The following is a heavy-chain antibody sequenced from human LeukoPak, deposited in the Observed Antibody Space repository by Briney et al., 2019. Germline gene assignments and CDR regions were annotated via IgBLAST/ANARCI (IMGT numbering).Heavy chain of an antibody. CDR2: INPNSGDT. CDR1: GYTFTAYY. Sequence: ASVKVSCKASGYTFTAYYIHWVRQAPGQGLEWMGRINPNSGDTNYAQKFQGSVTPTGDTSINTAYMELSRLRSDDTAVYYCAKLGIGSTTRAWFDPWGQGTLVTVSS. V-gene: IGHV1-2*06. D-gene: IGHD1-26*01. CDR3: AKLGIGSTTRAWFDP. J-gene: IGHJ5*02.